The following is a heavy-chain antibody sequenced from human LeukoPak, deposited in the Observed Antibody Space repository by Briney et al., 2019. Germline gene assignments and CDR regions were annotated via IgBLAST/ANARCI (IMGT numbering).Heavy chain of an antibody. V-gene: IGHV3-21*01. CDR3: ARDGSGYDDAFDI. J-gene: IGHJ3*02. Sequence: GGSLRLSCEVSGFTLSSYTMNWVRQAPGKGLEWISSISSSSSYIYYADSVKGRFTISRDNARNSLYLQMNSLRAEDTAVYYCARDGSGYDDAFDIWGQGTMVTVSS. CDR1: GFTLSSYT. CDR2: ISSSSSYI. D-gene: IGHD3-10*01.